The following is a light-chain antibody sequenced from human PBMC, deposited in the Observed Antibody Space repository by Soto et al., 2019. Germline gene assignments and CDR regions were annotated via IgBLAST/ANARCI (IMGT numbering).Light chain of an antibody. Sequence: EIVLTQSPGTLSLSSGERATLSCRARQSVRSNYLAWYQQKPGQAPRLLIYGASSRATGIPDRFGGSGSGTDFTLTISRLEPADFAVYYCQQYASSPLTFGGGTKVEIK. V-gene: IGKV3-20*01. CDR3: QQYASSPLT. J-gene: IGKJ4*01. CDR1: QSVRSNY. CDR2: GAS.